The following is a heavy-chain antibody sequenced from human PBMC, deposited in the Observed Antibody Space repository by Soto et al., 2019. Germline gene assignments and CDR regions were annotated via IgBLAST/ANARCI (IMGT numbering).Heavy chain of an antibody. D-gene: IGHD6-19*01. J-gene: IGHJ4*02. V-gene: IGHV3-23*01. CDR1: GFTFSNFA. CDR3: AKDRTSGSGWYWDY. Sequence: EVQLLESGGDLIQPGGSLRLSCAASGFTFSNFAMSWVRQAPGKGLEWVSAISGSGTSKYDADSVKGRFSISRDNSKNTLYLQMNSLRAEDTAVYYCAKDRTSGSGWYWDYWGQGTLVTVSS. CDR2: ISGSGTSK.